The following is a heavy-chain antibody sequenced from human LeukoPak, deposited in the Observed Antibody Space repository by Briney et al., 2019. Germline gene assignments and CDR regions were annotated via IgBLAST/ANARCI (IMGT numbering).Heavy chain of an antibody. CDR1: GFTFSDYA. CDR2: ISDDGSGK. V-gene: IGHV3-30-3*01. Sequence: GGSLRLSCAASGFTFSDYAMHWVRQAPGKGLEWLAVISDDGSGKIYADSVKGRFTISRDNSKNTLYLQMNSLRTEDTAVYYCAGMKGGKTKMGFFDIGGKGTMVTVFS. CDR3: AGMKGGKTKMGFFDI. D-gene: IGHD3-16*01. J-gene: IGHJ3*02.